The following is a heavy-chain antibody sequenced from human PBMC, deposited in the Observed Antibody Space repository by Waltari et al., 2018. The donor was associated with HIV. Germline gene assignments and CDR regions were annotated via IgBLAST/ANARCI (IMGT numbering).Heavy chain of an antibody. D-gene: IGHD6-6*01. V-gene: IGHV4-59*01. CDR1: GGSISGYY. CDR3: ARVPGVSSIAARRFDY. J-gene: IGHJ4*02. CDR2: IYYSGST. Sequence: GLVKPSETLSLTCTVSGGSISGYYWNWIRQPPGKGLEWIGYIYYSGSTNYNPSLQSRITISVDTSKSQFSLKLSSVTAADTAVYYCARVPGVSSIAARRFDYWGQGSLVTVSS.